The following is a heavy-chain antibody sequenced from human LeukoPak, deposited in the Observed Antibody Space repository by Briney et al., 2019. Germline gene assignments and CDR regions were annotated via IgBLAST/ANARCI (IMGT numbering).Heavy chain of an antibody. D-gene: IGHD2-2*01. CDR2: IYYSGST. J-gene: IGHJ6*04. CDR3: ASAVVPAAKDYYGMDV. V-gene: IGHV4-31*03. Sequence: PSRTLSLTCTVSGGSISSGGYCWSWIRQHPGKGLEWIGYIYYSGSTYYNPSLKSRVTISVDTSKNQFSLKLSSVTAADTAVYYCASAVVPAAKDYYGMDVWGKGTTVTVSS. CDR1: GGSISSGGYC.